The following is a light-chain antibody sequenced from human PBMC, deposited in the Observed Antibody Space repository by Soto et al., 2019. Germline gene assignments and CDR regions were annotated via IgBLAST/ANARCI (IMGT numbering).Light chain of an antibody. CDR3: CSYAGSYTYV. Sequence: QSALTQPRSVSGSPGQSVTIPCTGTSSDVGDYNYVSWYQQHPGKAPKLMIYDVSKWPSGVPDRFSGSKSGNTASLTISGLQAEDEADYYCCSYAGSYTYVFGTGTKLTVL. CDR2: DVS. V-gene: IGLV2-11*01. CDR1: SSDVGDYNY. J-gene: IGLJ1*01.